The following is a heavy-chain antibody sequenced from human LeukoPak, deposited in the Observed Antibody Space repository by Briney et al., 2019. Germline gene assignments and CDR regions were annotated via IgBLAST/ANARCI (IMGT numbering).Heavy chain of an antibody. CDR2: IYHSGST. D-gene: IGHD2-15*01. J-gene: IGHJ4*02. V-gene: IGHV4-4*02. CDR3: ASTSGYCSGGNCYSAFDY. Sequence: SETLSLTCAVSGGSISSSNWWSWVRQPPGKGLEWIGEIYHSGSTNYNPSLKSRVTISVDKSKNQFSLKLSSVTAADTAVYYCASTSGYCSGGNCYSAFDYWGQGTLVTVSS. CDR1: GGSISSSNW.